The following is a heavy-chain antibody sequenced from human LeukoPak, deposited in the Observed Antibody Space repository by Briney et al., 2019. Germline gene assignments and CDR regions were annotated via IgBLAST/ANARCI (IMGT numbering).Heavy chain of an antibody. CDR1: GYTFTSYD. CDR3: ARGYGSGSYYTFHYYYGMDV. D-gene: IGHD3-10*01. Sequence: ASVKVSCKASGYTFTSYDINWVRQATGQGLEWMGWINPNSGNTGYAQKFQGRVTMTRNTSISTAYMELSSLRSEDTAVYYCARGYGSGSYYTFHYYYGMDVWGQGTTVTVSS. CDR2: INPNSGNT. V-gene: IGHV1-8*01. J-gene: IGHJ6*02.